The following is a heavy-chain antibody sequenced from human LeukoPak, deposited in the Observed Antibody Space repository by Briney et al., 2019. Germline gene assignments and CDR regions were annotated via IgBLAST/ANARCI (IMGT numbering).Heavy chain of an antibody. V-gene: IGHV3-23*01. CDR2: ISGSGGST. Sequence: GGSLRLSCAASGFTFSSFALSWVRQAPGKGLEWVSAISGSGGSTYYADSVKGRFTISRDNSKNTLYLQMNSLRAEDTAVYYCAKLPSRYSSGWYWGQGTLVTVSS. J-gene: IGHJ4*02. CDR3: AKLPSRYSSGWY. D-gene: IGHD6-19*01. CDR1: GFTFSSFA.